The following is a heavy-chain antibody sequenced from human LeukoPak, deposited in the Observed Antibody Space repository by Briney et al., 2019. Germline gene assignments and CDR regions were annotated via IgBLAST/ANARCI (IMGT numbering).Heavy chain of an antibody. CDR2: MNPNSGNT. D-gene: IGHD6-19*01. CDR3: ATTPGYSSGWGGY. V-gene: IGHV1-8*01. Sequence: ASVKVSCKASGYTFTSYDINWVRQATGQGLEWMGWMNPNSGNTGYAQKFQGRVTMTRNTSIGTAYMELSSLRSEDTAVYYCATTPGYSSGWGGYWGQGTLVTVSS. J-gene: IGHJ4*02. CDR1: GYTFTSYD.